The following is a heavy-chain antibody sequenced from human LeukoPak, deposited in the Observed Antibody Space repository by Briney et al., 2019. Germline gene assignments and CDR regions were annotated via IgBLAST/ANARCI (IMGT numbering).Heavy chain of an antibody. V-gene: IGHV1-69*06. CDR1: GGTFSSYA. Sequence: SVKVSCKASGGTFSSYAISWVRQAPGQGLEWMGGIIPIFGTANYAQKFQGRVTITADKSTSTAYMELSSLRSEDTAVYYCARNYYDSSGYYNWFDPWGQGTLVTVSS. J-gene: IGHJ5*02. D-gene: IGHD3-22*01. CDR3: ARNYYDSSGYYNWFDP. CDR2: IIPIFGTA.